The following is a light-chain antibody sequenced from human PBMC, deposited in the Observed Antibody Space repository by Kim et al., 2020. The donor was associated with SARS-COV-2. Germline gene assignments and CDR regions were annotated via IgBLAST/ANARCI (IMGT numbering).Light chain of an antibody. V-gene: IGLV1-40*01. J-gene: IGLJ3*02. Sequence: QSVLTQPPSVSGAPGQRVTISCTGSSSNIGAGYDVHWYQQLPQTAPKLLIYGNSNRPSGVPDRFSGSKSGTSASLAITGLQAEDEADYYCQSFDSSLSGPNWVFGGGTQLTV. CDR1: SSNIGAGYD. CDR3: QSFDSSLSGPNWV. CDR2: GNS.